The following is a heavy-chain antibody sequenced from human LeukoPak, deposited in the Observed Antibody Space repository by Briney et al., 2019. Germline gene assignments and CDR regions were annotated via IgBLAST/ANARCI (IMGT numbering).Heavy chain of an antibody. J-gene: IGHJ4*02. Sequence: GGSLRLSCAASGFTFSGSAMRWVRQASGKGLEWVGRIRSKANSYATAYAASVKGRFTISRDDSKNTAYLQMNSLRAEDTAVYYCARLREIPVFGVVTKSTSYFDYWGQGTLVTVSS. CDR3: ARLREIPVFGVVTKSTSYFDY. D-gene: IGHD3-3*01. CDR2: IRSKANSYAT. CDR1: GFTFSGSA. V-gene: IGHV3-73*01.